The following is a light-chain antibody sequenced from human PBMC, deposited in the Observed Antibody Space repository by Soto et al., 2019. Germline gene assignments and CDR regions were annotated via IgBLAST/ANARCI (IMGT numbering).Light chain of an antibody. CDR3: QQYGSSPTAT. V-gene: IGKV3-20*01. Sequence: DIVLTQSPGTPYLSPGRRPTLSCTASQSVSSSYLAWYQQKPGQAPRLVIYGASSRATGIPDRFSGSGCGTDFTLTISRMEPADFAVYYGQQYGSSPTATFGQGTRLEIK. CDR2: GAS. J-gene: IGKJ5*01. CDR1: QSVSSSY.